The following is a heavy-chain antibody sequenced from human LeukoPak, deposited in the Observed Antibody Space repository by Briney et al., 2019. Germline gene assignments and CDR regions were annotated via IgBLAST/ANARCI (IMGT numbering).Heavy chain of an antibody. J-gene: IGHJ6*02. Sequence: SGTLSLTCTVSGGSISSYYWSWIRQPPGKGLEWIGYIYYSGSTNYNPSLKSRVTISVDTSKNQFSLKLSSVTAADTAVYYCAGLPGTRGSYYYYYGMDVWGQGTTVTVSS. CDR1: GGSISSYY. CDR2: IYYSGST. CDR3: AGLPGTRGSYYYYYGMDV. D-gene: IGHD3-10*01. V-gene: IGHV4-59*08.